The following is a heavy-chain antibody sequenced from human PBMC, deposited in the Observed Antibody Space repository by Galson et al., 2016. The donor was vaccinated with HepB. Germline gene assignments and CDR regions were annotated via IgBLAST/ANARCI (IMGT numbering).Heavy chain of an antibody. CDR3: ARGQQWLVLREGRGYFDY. CDR2: IKSDGSGT. V-gene: IGHV3-74*01. J-gene: IGHJ4*02. CDR1: GFTFNNYW. D-gene: IGHD6-19*01. Sequence: SLRLSCAASGFTFNNYWMHWVREAPGKGPVWVSLIKSDGSGTSYADSVKGRFTISRDNAKNTLYLQMNSLRVEDTAVYYCARGQQWLVLREGRGYFDYWGQGILATVSS.